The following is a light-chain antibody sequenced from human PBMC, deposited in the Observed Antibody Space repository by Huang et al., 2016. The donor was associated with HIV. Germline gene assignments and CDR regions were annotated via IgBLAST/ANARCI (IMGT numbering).Light chain of an antibody. V-gene: IGKV1-9*01. J-gene: IGKJ3*01. CDR1: HDINTY. Sequence: QLTQSPSSLSASIGDRVTIACRASHDINTYLAWYQQKPGRAPKILIYDASTLQTGVPSRFRGFGSGTAFSLTITSLQPDDFAVYYCQQLSAYPLSFGPGTTVD. CDR2: DAS. CDR3: QQLSAYPLS.